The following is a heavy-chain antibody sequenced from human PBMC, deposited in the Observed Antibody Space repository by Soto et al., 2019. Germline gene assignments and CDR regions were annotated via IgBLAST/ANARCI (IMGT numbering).Heavy chain of an antibody. CDR3: ARPQGYCSSTSCYKDAFDI. V-gene: IGHV5-51*01. Sequence: RGESLKISCKGSGYSFTSYWIGWVRQMPGKGLDWMGIIYPGDSDTRYSPSFQGQVTISADKSISTAYLQWSSLKASDTAMYYCARPQGYCSSTSCYKDAFDIWGQGTMVTVSS. CDR2: IYPGDSDT. CDR1: GYSFTSYW. D-gene: IGHD2-2*01. J-gene: IGHJ3*02.